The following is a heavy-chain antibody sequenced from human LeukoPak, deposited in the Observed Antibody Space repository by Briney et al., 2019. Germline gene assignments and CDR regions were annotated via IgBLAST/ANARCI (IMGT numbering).Heavy chain of an antibody. CDR2: IDPNNGDT. CDR1: GYTFTYFY. CDR3: ATAHHYDSSSHY. Sequence: GASVKVSCKSSGYTFTYFYIHWVRQAPAQGLEWMGWIDPNNGDTNYAQKFQGRVTMTRDTSISTAYMDLSSLTSDDTAVYYCATAHHYDSSSHYWGQGTLVTVSS. J-gene: IGHJ4*02. D-gene: IGHD3-22*01. V-gene: IGHV1-2*02.